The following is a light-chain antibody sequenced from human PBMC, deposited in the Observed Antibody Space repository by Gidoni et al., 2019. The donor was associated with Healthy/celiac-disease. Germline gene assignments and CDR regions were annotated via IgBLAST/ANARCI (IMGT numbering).Light chain of an antibody. CDR1: QGSRND. CDR2: AAS. V-gene: IGKV1-6*01. CDR3: LQDYKSPIT. Sequence: AIQMTQSPSSLSASVGDRVTITCRASQGSRNDLGWYQQKPGEAPKLLIYAASSLQSGVPCRCGGGGAGADFTLTISSLQAEDFAYYCCLQDYKSPITFXQXTRVEIK. J-gene: IGKJ5*01.